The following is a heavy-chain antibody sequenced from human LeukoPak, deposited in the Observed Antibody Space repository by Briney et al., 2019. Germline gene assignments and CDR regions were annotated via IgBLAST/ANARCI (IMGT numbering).Heavy chain of an antibody. Sequence: ASVKVSCKASGYTFTGYYMHWVRQAPGQGLEWMGWINPNSGGTNYAQKFQGRVTMTRDTSISTAYMELSMLRSDEPAVYYCARDPNVVVPAENWCAPWGQGTLVTVSS. CDR1: GYTFTGYY. V-gene: IGHV1-2*02. CDR2: INPNSGGT. D-gene: IGHD2-2*01. CDR3: ARDPNVVVPAENWCAP. J-gene: IGHJ5*02.